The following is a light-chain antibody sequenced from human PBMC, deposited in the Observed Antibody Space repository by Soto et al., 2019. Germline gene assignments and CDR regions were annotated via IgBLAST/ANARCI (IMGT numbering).Light chain of an antibody. CDR1: SSDVGAYNY. CDR3: SSKRDSSTLFV. V-gene: IGLV2-14*01. Sequence: QSALTQPASVSGSPGQSITISCTGTSSDVGAYNYVSWYQHHPGKVPKLLIYEVTNRPSGVSDRFSGSKSGNTASLTISGLQAEDKADYYCSSKRDSSTLFVFGTGTKLTVL. CDR2: EVT. J-gene: IGLJ1*01.